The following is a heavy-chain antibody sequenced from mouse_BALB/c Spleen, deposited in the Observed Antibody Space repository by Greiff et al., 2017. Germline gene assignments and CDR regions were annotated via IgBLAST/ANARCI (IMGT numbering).Heavy chain of an antibody. J-gene: IGHJ4*01. Sequence: QVQLQQPGAELVKPGAPVKLSCKASGYTFTSYWMNWVKQRPGRGLEWIGRIDPSDSETHYNQKFKDKATLTVDKSSSTAYIQLSSLTSEDSAVYYCARGGYYYGSSYDYYAMDYWGQGTSVTVSS. CDR3: ARGGYYYGSSYDYYAMDY. D-gene: IGHD1-1*01. CDR2: IDPSDSET. V-gene: IGHV1-69*02. CDR1: GYTFTSYW.